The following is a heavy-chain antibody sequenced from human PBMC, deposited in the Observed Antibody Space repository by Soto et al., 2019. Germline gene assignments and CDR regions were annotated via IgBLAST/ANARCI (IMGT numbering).Heavy chain of an antibody. CDR3: ATRHAIVATISAYYYGMDV. J-gene: IGHJ6*02. V-gene: IGHV1-69*12. CDR2: IIPIFGTA. Sequence: QVQLVQSGAEVKKPGSSVKVSCKASGGTFSSYAISWVRQAPGQGLEWMGGIIPIFGTANYAQKFQGRVTITADESTNTAYMELSTLKSNDTALYYCATRHAIVATISAYYYGMDVWGQGTTVTVSS. CDR1: GGTFSSYA. D-gene: IGHD5-12*01.